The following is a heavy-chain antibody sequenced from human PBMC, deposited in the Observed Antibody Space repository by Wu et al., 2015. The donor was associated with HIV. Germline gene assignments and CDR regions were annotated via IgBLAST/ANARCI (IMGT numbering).Heavy chain of an antibody. CDR3: ARGRYSGYDSPRVYYYYMDV. CDR2: IIPIFGTA. CDR1: GGTFSSYA. Sequence: QVQLVQSGAEVKKPGSSVKVSCKASGGTFSSYAISWVRQAPGQGLEWMGGIIPIFGTANYAQKFQGRVTITTDESTSTAYMELSSLRSADTAIYYCARGRYSGYDSPRVYYYYMDVWGLGTTVIVSS. D-gene: IGHD5-12*01. V-gene: IGHV1-69*05. J-gene: IGHJ6*03.